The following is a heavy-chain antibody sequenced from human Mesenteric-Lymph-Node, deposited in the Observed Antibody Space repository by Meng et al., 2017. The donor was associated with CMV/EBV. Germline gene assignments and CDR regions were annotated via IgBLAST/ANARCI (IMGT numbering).Heavy chain of an antibody. CDR3: ARDSGDYGMDV. CDR2: ISSGSNYM. CDR1: GFTFSTYS. J-gene: IGHJ6*02. Sequence: GGSLRLSCAASGFTFSTYSMNWVRQAPGKGLEWVSSISSGSNYMYYADSVKGRFTISRDNAKNSLYLQMNSLRAGDTAVYYCARDSGDYGMDVWGQGTTVTVSS. V-gene: IGHV3-21*01. D-gene: IGHD1-26*01.